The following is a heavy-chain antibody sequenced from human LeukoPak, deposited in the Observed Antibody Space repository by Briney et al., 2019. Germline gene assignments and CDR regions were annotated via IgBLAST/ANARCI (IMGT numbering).Heavy chain of an antibody. CDR3: ARGGYSPDY. J-gene: IGHJ4*02. D-gene: IGHD3-22*01. CDR2: ISTTSATI. Sequence: PGRSLRLSCAASGFTFSSYSMNWVRQAPGRGLEWVSYISTTSATIYYADSVKGRFTISRDNVKNSLYLQMNSLRAEDTALYYCARGGYSPDYWGQGTLVTVSS. V-gene: IGHV3-48*01. CDR1: GFTFSSYS.